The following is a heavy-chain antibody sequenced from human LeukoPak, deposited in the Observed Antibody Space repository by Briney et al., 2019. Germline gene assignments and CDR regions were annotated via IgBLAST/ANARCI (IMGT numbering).Heavy chain of an antibody. V-gene: IGHV3-30*18. CDR1: GFTFSSYG. CDR3: AKDPHYGDYVNYFDY. Sequence: GGSPRLSCAASGFTFSSYGMHWVRQAPGKGLEWVAVISYDGSNKYYADSVKGRFTISRDNSKNTLYLQMNSLRAEDTAVYYCAKDPHYGDYVNYFDYWGQGTLVTVSS. CDR2: ISYDGSNK. J-gene: IGHJ4*02. D-gene: IGHD4-17*01.